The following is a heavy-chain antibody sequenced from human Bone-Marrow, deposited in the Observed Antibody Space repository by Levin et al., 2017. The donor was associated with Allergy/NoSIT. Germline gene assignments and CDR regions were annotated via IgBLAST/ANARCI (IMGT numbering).Heavy chain of an antibody. CDR1: GGTFSSYA. V-gene: IGHV1-69*01. D-gene: IGHD6-25*01. CDR3: ATSKQVAAAVHTHLYWYFDL. Sequence: KISCKASGGTFSSYAISWVRQAPGQGLEWMGGIIPIFGTANYAQKFQGRVTITADESTSTAYMELSSLRSEDTAVYYCATSKQVAAAVHTHLYWYFDLWGRGTLVTVSS. CDR2: IIPIFGTA. J-gene: IGHJ2*01.